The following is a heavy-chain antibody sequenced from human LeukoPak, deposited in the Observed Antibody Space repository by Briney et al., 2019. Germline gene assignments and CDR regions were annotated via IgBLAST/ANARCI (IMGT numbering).Heavy chain of an antibody. Sequence: GGSLRLSCAASGFTFSSYSMNWVRQAPGKGLEWVSSISSSSSYIYYADSVKGRFTISRDNAKNSLYLQMNSLRAEDTAVYYCARDQGALYGDQVFDYWGQGTLVTVSS. CDR3: ARDQGALYGDQVFDY. CDR1: GFTFSSYS. J-gene: IGHJ4*02. V-gene: IGHV3-21*01. D-gene: IGHD4-17*01. CDR2: ISSSSSYI.